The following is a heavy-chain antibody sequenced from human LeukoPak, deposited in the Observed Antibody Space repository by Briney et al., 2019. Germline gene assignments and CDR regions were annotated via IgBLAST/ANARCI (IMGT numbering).Heavy chain of an antibody. Sequence: GGFLRLSCAASGFTFSDYYMSWIRQAPGKGLEWVSTIKGIGLTTYYADSVKGRFTISRDNAKNSLFLQMSSLRADDTAIYYCARAGELRYMDVWGKGTAVTVSS. V-gene: IGHV3-11*04. CDR1: GFTFSDYY. CDR3: ARAGELRYMDV. J-gene: IGHJ6*03. D-gene: IGHD3-16*01. CDR2: IKGIGLTT.